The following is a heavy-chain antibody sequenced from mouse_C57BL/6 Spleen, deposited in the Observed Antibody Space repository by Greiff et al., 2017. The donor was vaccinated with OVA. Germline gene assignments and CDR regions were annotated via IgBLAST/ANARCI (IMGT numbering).Heavy chain of an antibody. CDR2: IYPSDSET. V-gene: IGHV1-61*01. CDR3: ARMGRPPYYFDY. Sequence: VQLQQPGAELVRPGSSVKLSCKASGYTFTSYWMDWVKQRPGQGLEWIGNIYPSDSETHYNQKFKDKATLTVDKSSSTAYMQLSSLTSEDSAVYYCARMGRPPYYFDYWGQGTTLTVSS. CDR1: GYTFTSYW. D-gene: IGHD4-1*01. J-gene: IGHJ2*01.